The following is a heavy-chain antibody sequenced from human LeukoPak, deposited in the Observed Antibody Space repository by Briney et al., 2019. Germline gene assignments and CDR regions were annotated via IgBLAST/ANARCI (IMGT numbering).Heavy chain of an antibody. CDR1: GFTFSSYS. CDR3: ARVGALSSSWLLY. V-gene: IGHV3-48*04. D-gene: IGHD6-13*01. J-gene: IGHJ4*02. Sequence: GGSLRLSCAASGFTFSSYSMNWVRQAPGKGLEWVSLISWDGGSTYYADSVKGRFTISRDNAKNSLYLQMNSLRAEDTAVYFCARVGALSSSWLLYWGQGTLVTVSS. CDR2: ISWDGGST.